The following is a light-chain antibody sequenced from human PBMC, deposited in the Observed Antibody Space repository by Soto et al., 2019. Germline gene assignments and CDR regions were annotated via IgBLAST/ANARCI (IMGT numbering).Light chain of an antibody. V-gene: IGKV3-11*01. Sequence: EIALTQSPATLSFSPGERATLSCRTSQSVSSYFAWYQQKPGRAPRLLIYDASNMATGIPARFIGSGSGTDFTLTISSLEPEDFAVYYCQQRSNWPITFGQGTRLEI. CDR2: DAS. CDR3: QQRSNWPIT. J-gene: IGKJ5*01. CDR1: QSVSSY.